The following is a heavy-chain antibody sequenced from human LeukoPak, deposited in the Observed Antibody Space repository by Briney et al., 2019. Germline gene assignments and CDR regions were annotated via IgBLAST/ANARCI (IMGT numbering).Heavy chain of an antibody. J-gene: IGHJ5*02. V-gene: IGHV4-34*01. CDR2: INHSGST. CDR3: AREGGYCSSTSCYYKFNWFDP. D-gene: IGHD2-2*01. CDR1: GGSFSGYY. Sequence: SETPSLTCAVYGGSFSGYYWSWIRQPPGKGLEWIGEINHSGSTNYNPSLKSRVTISVDTSKNQFSLKLSSVTAADTAVYYCAREGGYCSSTSCYYKFNWFDPWGQGTLVTVSS.